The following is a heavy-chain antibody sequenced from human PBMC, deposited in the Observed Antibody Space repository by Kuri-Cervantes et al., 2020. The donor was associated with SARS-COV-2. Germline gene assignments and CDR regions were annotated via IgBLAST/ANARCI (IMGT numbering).Heavy chain of an antibody. D-gene: IGHD3-16*02. V-gene: IGHV4-59*04. CDR3: ARHVYRLRLGELSPTDY. CDR2: IYYSGST. Sequence: GSLRLSCTVSGGSISSYYWSWIRQPPGKGLEWIGYIYYSGSTYYNPSLKSRVTISVDTSKDQFSLKLSSVTAADTAVYYCARHVYRLRLGELSPTDYWVQGTLVTVSS. CDR1: GGSISSYY. J-gene: IGHJ4*02.